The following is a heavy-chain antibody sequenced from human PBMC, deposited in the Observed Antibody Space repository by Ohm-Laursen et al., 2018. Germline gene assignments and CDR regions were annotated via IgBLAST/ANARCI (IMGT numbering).Heavy chain of an antibody. D-gene: IGHD6-13*01. V-gene: IGHV3-48*03. J-gene: IGHJ4*02. CDR1: GFTFSSYE. CDR3: ARFTRSSWYYFDY. CDR2: ISSSGSTI. Sequence: SLRLSCSASGFTFSSYEMNWVRQAPGKGLEWVSYISSSGSTIYYADSVKGRFTISRDNAKNSLYLQMNSLRAEDTAVYYCARFTRSSWYYFDYWGQGTLVTVSS.